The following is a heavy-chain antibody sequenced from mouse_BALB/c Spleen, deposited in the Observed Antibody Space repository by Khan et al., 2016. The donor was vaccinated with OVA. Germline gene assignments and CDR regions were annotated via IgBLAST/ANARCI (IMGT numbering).Heavy chain of an antibody. J-gene: IGHJ3*01. CDR1: GFTFSNYA. Sequence: EVELVESGGGLVKPGGSLKLSCAASGFTFSNYAMSWVRQSPEKRLEWVASISSGDSTYYPDSVKGRFTISRDNARNILYRQMSSLRSEDTAMYYCARDYWFAYGGQGTLVTVSA. CDR3: ARDYWFAY. V-gene: IGHV5-6-5*01. CDR2: ISSGDST.